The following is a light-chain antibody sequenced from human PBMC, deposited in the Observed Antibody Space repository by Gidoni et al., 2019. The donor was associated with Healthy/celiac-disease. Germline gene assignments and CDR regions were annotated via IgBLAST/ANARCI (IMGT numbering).Light chain of an antibody. CDR2: AAS. CDR1: QGIRND. V-gene: IGKV1-17*01. J-gene: IGKJ4*01. Sequence: DIQMTQAPSSLSASVGDRVTITCRARQGIRNDLGWSQQKPGKVPQRLIYAASSLQSGVPSRFSGSGSGTEFTLTISSLQPEDFATYYCLQHNSHPALTFGGGTQVEIK. CDR3: LQHNSHPALT.